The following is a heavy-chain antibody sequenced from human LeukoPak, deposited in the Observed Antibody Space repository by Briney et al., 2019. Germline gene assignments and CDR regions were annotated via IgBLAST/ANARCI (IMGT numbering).Heavy chain of an antibody. V-gene: IGHV3-30*04. Sequence: GRSLRLSCAASGFTFSSYAMHWVRQAPGKGLEWVAVISYDGSNKYYADSVKGRFTISRDNSKNTLYLQMNSLRAEDTAVYYCAREVRGYSGYDTDAFDIWGQGTMVTVSS. J-gene: IGHJ3*02. D-gene: IGHD5-12*01. CDR2: ISYDGSNK. CDR3: AREVRGYSGYDTDAFDI. CDR1: GFTFSSYA.